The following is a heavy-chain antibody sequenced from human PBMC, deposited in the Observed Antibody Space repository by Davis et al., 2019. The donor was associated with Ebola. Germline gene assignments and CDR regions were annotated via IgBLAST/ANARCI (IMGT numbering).Heavy chain of an antibody. V-gene: IGHV3-30*04. D-gene: IGHD3-3*01. Sequence: GGSLRLSCAAYGFTLSSYVMHWVRQAPGKGLQWVAALSYDGTNKYYADSVKGRFPISRDNSKNTLYLQLSSLRADDTAVYYCASDIVRLLQYLSPFDYGGQGTLVTVSS. CDR1: GFTLSSYV. CDR3: ASDIVRLLQYLSPFDY. J-gene: IGHJ4*02. CDR2: LSYDGTNK.